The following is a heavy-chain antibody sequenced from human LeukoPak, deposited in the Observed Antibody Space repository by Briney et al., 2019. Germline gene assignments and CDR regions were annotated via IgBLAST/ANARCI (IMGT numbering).Heavy chain of an antibody. CDR2: IYYSGST. D-gene: IGHD3-10*01. V-gene: IGHV4-59*08. Sequence: PSETLSLTCTVSGGSISSYYWSWIRQPPGKGLEWIGYIYYSGSTNYNPSLKSRVTISVDTSKNQFSLKLSSVTAADTAVYYCARQTPDYYGSGSYGFRLIPNWFDPWGQGTLVTVSS. CDR1: GGSISSYY. CDR3: ARQTPDYYGSGSYGFRLIPNWFDP. J-gene: IGHJ5*02.